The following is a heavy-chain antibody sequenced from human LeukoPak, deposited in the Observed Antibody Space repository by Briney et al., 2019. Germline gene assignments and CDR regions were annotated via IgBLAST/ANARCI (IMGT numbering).Heavy chain of an antibody. J-gene: IGHJ4*02. Sequence: GGSLRLSCAASRFTFNTYWMSWVRQAPGKGLEWVANIKEDGSAEYYVDSVKGRFTISRDNAKNSLYLQMNSLRAEDTAVYYCARDQARTSTPGYWGQGTLVTVSS. CDR2: IKEDGSAE. CDR3: ARDQARTSTPGY. CDR1: RFTFNTYW. V-gene: IGHV3-7*01.